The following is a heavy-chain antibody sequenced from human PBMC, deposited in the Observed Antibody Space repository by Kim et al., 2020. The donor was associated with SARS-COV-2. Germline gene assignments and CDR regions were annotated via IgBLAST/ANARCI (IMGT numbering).Heavy chain of an antibody. V-gene: IGHV1-18*04. CDR3: AREGSRYCSGGSCYSRYFDL. CDR1: GYTFTSYG. D-gene: IGHD2-15*01. Sequence: ASVKVSCKASGYTFTSYGISWVRQAPGQGLEWMGWISAYNGNTNYAQKLQGRVTMTTDTSTSTAYMELRSLRSDDTAVYYCAREGSRYCSGGSCYSRYFDLWGRGTLVTVSS. CDR2: ISAYNGNT. J-gene: IGHJ2*01.